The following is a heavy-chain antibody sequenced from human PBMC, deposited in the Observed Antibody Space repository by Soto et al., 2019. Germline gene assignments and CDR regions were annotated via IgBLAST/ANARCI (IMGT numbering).Heavy chain of an antibody. Sequence: GGSLRLSCAASGFTFSSYKMNWVRQAPGKGLEWVSSISGTSSYIYYADSVKGRFTISRDNAKNSLYLQMNSLRAEDTAVYYCARGTYYFDSSGYTDFDSWGQGTLVTVSS. D-gene: IGHD3-22*01. J-gene: IGHJ4*02. V-gene: IGHV3-21*01. CDR3: ARGTYYFDSSGYTDFDS. CDR2: ISGTSSYI. CDR1: GFTFSSYK.